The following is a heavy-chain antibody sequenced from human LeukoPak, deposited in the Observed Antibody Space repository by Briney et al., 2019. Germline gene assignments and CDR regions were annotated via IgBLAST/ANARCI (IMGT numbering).Heavy chain of an antibody. CDR2: IWYDGTNN. V-gene: IGHV3-33*01. D-gene: IGHD6-19*01. CDR1: GFTFSTYD. J-gene: IGHJ3*02. CDR3: ARGLAVAGTGDAFDI. Sequence: GGSLILSCAASGFTFSTYDMYWVRQAPGKGLEWVAVIWYDGTNNYYADSVKGRFTISRDNSKNTLYLQMNSLRADDTAVYYCARGLAVAGTGDAFDIWGQGTMVTVSS.